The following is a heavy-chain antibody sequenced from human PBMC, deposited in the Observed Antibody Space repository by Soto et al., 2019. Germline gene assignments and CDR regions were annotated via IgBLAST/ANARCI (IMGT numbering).Heavy chain of an antibody. CDR1: GFSFSSYS. CDR3: AGVEIVVVGDDAFDI. CDR2: ISSSASTI. V-gene: IGHV3-48*02. J-gene: IGHJ3*02. Sequence: QPGGSLRLSCAASGFSFSSYSINWLRQAPGKGLEWVSYISSSASTIYYADSVKGRFTISRDNAKNSLYLQMNSLRDEDTAVYYCAGVEIVVVGDDAFDIWGQGTMVTVSS. D-gene: IGHD3-22*01.